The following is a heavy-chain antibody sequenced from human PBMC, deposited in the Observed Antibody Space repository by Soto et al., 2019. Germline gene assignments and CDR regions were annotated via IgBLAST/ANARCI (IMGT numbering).Heavy chain of an antibody. V-gene: IGHV3-48*01. J-gene: IGHJ6*03. D-gene: IGHD7-27*01. Sequence: GGSLRLSCATSGFILSDYAMNWVRQAPGKGLEWVSYISSSSSVIDYADSVKGRFTVSRDNARNSLYLQMNSLRAEDTAVYYCARDLSWGSNWYYYMDVWGKGTTVTVSS. CDR3: ARDLSWGSNWYYYMDV. CDR1: GFILSDYA. CDR2: ISSSSSVI.